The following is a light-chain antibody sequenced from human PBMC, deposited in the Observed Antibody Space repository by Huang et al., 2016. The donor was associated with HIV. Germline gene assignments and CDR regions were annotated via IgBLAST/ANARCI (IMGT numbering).Light chain of an antibody. Sequence: EIVMTQSPATLSVSPGERVILSCRASESVGSSLAWYQQKPGQAPRLRIYGASTWASGVPPRFRCSGCGTEVTLSISSLQSADCAFYYCQQYDKWPPLLTFGGGTKVEIK. CDR3: QQYDKWPPLLT. CDR1: ESVGSS. J-gene: IGKJ4*01. V-gene: IGKV3-15*01. CDR2: GAS.